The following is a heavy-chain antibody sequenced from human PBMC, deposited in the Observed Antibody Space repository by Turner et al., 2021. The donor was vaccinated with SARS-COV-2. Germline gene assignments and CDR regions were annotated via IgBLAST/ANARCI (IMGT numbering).Heavy chain of an antibody. Sequence: QVHLQESGPGLVKHSETLSLTCTVPGGSISSKSWSWIRQSPGRGLEWIGYFYKIGSIDYNPTLRSRVTISVDTSKNQLSLNLISVTAADTAVYYCARHQGSASGYDHGMNVWGQGTAVIVSS. CDR1: GGSISSKS. D-gene: IGHD1-26*01. CDR2: FYKIGSI. CDR3: ARHQGSASGYDHGMNV. J-gene: IGHJ6*02. V-gene: IGHV4-59*08.